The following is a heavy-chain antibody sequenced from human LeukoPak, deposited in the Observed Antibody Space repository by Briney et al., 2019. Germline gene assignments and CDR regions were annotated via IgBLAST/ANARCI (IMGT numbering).Heavy chain of an antibody. V-gene: IGHV3-30*18. CDR3: AKDSILWFGEPTPEYDY. CDR2: ISYDGSNK. Sequence: GGSLRLSCAASGFTFSSYGMHWVRQAPGKGLEWVAVISYDGSNKYYADSVKGRFTIFRDNSKNTLYLQMNSLRAEDTAVYYCAKDSILWFGEPTPEYDYWGQGTLVTVSS. CDR1: GFTFSSYG. D-gene: IGHD3-10*01. J-gene: IGHJ4*02.